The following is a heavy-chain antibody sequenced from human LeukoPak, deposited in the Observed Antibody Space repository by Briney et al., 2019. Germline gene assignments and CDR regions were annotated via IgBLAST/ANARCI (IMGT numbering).Heavy chain of an antibody. CDR1: GYTLTELS. CDR2: FDPEDGGT. Sequence: GASVKVSCKVSGYTLTELSMHWVRQAPGKGLEWMGGFDPEDGGTIYAQKFQGRVTMTEDTSTDTAYMELSSLRSEDTAVYYCATDLEVPAAIGLYGMDVWGQGTTVTVSS. D-gene: IGHD2-2*01. J-gene: IGHJ6*02. CDR3: ATDLEVPAAIGLYGMDV. V-gene: IGHV1-24*01.